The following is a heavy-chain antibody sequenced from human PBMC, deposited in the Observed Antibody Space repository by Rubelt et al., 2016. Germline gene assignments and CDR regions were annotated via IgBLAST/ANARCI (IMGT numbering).Heavy chain of an antibody. CDR3: ASAHYYDSSGPTFDY. J-gene: IGHJ4*02. D-gene: IGHD3-22*01. Sequence: QVQLVQSGAEVKKPGASVKVSCKASGYTFTAFAMHWVRHAPGQRLEWMGWISADNINTKYSQNLQGRVTLTRDNSASTAYLELSSLTSEYTAVYYCASAHYYDSSGPTFDYWGQGTLLTVSS. CDR1: GYTFTAFA. V-gene: IGHV1-3*01. CDR2: ISADNINT.